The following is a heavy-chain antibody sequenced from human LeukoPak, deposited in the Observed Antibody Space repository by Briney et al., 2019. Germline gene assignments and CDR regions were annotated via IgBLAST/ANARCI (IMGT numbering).Heavy chain of an antibody. D-gene: IGHD6-19*01. CDR3: AKLDSSGWSRPFDY. CDR2: MSHDGSNK. V-gene: IGHV3-30*18. J-gene: IGHJ4*02. CDR1: GFTFSSYA. Sequence: GRSLRLSCAASGFTFSSYAMHWVRQAPGKGLEWVAIMSHDGSNKYYGDSVKGRFTISRDNSKNTLYLQMNSLRAEDTAVYYCAKLDSSGWSRPFDYWGQGTLVTVSS.